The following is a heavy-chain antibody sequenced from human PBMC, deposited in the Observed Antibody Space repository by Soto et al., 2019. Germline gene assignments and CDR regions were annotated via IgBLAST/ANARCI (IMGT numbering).Heavy chain of an antibody. CDR1: GGSISSNY. V-gene: IGHV4-59*01. CDR2: VYNSGST. Sequence: PSETLSLTCTVSGGSISSNYWTWIRQPPGKGLEWIGYVYNSGSTNYNPSLKSRFTISEDTSKSQFSLKVNSMTAADTAVYYCARYRREAVAGYTLDNWGQGILVTSPQ. D-gene: IGHD6-13*01. CDR3: ARYRREAVAGYTLDN. J-gene: IGHJ4*02.